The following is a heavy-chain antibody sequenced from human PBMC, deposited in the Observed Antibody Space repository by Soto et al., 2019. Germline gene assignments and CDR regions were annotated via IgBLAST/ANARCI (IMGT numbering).Heavy chain of an antibody. CDR2: IYYSGST. V-gene: IGHV4-61*05. CDR1: GGSISSGGYS. J-gene: IGHJ4*02. Sequence: SETLSLTCAVSGGSISSGGYSWGWIRQPPGKGLEWIGYIYYSGSTNYNPSLKSRVTISVDTSKNQFSLKLSSVTAADTAVYYCARRYGYSFDYWGQGTLVTVSS. D-gene: IGHD1-1*01. CDR3: ARRYGYSFDY.